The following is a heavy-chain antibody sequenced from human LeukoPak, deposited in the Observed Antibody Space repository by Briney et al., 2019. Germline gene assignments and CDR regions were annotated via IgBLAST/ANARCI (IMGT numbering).Heavy chain of an antibody. CDR3: ARLRYFDWLFDY. J-gene: IGHJ4*02. Sequence: SETLSLTCTVSGGSISSYYWSWIRQPPGKGLEWIGYIYYSGSTNYNPSLKSRVTISVDTSKNQFSLKLSSVTAADAAVYYCARLRYFDWLFDYWGQGTLVTVSS. CDR2: IYYSGST. D-gene: IGHD3-9*01. CDR1: GGSISSYY. V-gene: IGHV4-59*08.